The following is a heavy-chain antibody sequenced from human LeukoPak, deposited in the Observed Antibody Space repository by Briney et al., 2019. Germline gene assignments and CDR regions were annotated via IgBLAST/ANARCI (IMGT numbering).Heavy chain of an antibody. CDR3: ARGLRAVAGTSEY. V-gene: IGHV1-18*01. CDR2: ISGYNGNT. J-gene: IGHJ4*02. D-gene: IGHD6-19*01. CDR1: GYTFTSYD. Sequence: ASVKVSCKASGYTFTSYDINWVRQATGQGLEWMGWISGYNGNTKYAQKFQGRVSMTTDTSTSTVYMELRSLTSDDTAVYYCARGLRAVAGTSEYWGQGTQVTVSS.